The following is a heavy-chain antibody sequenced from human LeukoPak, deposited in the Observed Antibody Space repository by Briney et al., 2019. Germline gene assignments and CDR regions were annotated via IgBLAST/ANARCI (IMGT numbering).Heavy chain of an antibody. Sequence: SETLSLTCTVSGGSISSYYWSWIRQPPGKGLEWIGYIYYSGSTNYNPSLKSRVTISVDTSKNQFSLKLSSVTAADTAVYYCARRDDYGAFDIWGQGTMVTVSS. D-gene: IGHD4-17*01. CDR2: IYYSGST. J-gene: IGHJ3*02. V-gene: IGHV4-59*08. CDR1: GGSISSYY. CDR3: ARRDDYGAFDI.